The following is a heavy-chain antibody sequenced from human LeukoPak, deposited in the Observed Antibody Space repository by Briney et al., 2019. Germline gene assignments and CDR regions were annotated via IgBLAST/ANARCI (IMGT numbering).Heavy chain of an antibody. CDR2: NYYSGST. CDR3: ARGIQLWLL. CDR1: GGSISSYY. V-gene: IGHV4-59*01. D-gene: IGHD5-18*01. Sequence: PSETLSLTCTVSGGSISSYYWSWIRQPPGKGLGWIGYNYYSGSTNYNPSLKSRVTISVDTSKNQFSLKLSSVTAADTAVYYCARGIQLWLLWGQGTLVTVSS. J-gene: IGHJ4*02.